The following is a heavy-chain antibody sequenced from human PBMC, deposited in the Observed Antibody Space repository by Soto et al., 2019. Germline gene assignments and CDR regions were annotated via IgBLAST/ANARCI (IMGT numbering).Heavy chain of an antibody. CDR3: AKDNQSSKLNALDV. D-gene: IGHD6-13*01. J-gene: IGHJ3*01. V-gene: IGHV3-9*01. CDR1: GFTFDDYA. CDR2: ISWNSDNV. Sequence: EVQLVESGGGLGQPGGSLRLSCAASGFTFDDYAMHWVRHAPGKGLEWVSGISWNSDNVGYGDSVKGRFTISRDNAKNSLYLQMNGLRAEDTAFYYCAKDNQSSKLNALDVWGQGTTVTVSS.